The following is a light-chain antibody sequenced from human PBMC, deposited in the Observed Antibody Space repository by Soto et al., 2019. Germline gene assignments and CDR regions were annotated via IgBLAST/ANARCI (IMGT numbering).Light chain of an antibody. Sequence: QSALTQPASVSESPGQSITISCTGTSSDVGASDYVYWYQQHPGKAPQLIIYEISNRPSGVSNRFSGSKSGNTASLTISGLQAEDESDYYCSSYTTSHTLVFGGGTKLTVL. CDR2: EIS. CDR1: SSDVGASDY. CDR3: SSYTTSHTLV. J-gene: IGLJ2*01. V-gene: IGLV2-14*01.